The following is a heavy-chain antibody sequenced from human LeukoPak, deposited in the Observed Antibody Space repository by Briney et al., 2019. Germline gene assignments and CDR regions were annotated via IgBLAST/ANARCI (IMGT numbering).Heavy chain of an antibody. CDR1: GGSISSYY. Sequence: ASETLSLTCTVSGGSISSYYWSWIRQPPGKGLEWIGYIYYSGSTNYNPSLKSRVTISVDTSKNQFSLKLSSVTAADTAVYYCARCWGPFDYWGQGTLVTVSS. CDR3: ARCWGPFDY. V-gene: IGHV4-59*01. D-gene: IGHD3-16*01. CDR2: IYYSGST. J-gene: IGHJ4*02.